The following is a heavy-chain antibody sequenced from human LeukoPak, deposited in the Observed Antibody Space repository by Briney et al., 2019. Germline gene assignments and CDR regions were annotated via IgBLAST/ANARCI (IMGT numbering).Heavy chain of an antibody. Sequence: GGSLRLSCAASGFTFSSYAMSWVRQAPGKGLEWVSAISGSGGSTYYADSVKGRFTISRNNSKNTLYLQMNSLRAEDTAAYYCARLGLEVGGPNWFDPWGQGTLVTVSS. V-gene: IGHV3-23*01. J-gene: IGHJ5*02. CDR2: ISGSGGST. CDR1: GFTFSSYA. D-gene: IGHD1-1*01. CDR3: ARLGLEVGGPNWFDP.